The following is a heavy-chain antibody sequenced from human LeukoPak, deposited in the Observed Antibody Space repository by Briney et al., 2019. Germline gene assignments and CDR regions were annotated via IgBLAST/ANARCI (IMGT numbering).Heavy chain of an antibody. D-gene: IGHD6-6*01. V-gene: IGHV4-34*01. CDR1: GGPFRGYY. CDR3: ARDRELVGNAFDI. Sequence: SETLSPTCAVYGGPFRGYYWSWIRQPPGKGLEWIGEINHSGSTNYNPSLKSRVTISVDTSKNQFSLKLSSATAADTAVYYCARDRELVGNAFDIWGQGTMVTVSS. J-gene: IGHJ3*02. CDR2: INHSGST.